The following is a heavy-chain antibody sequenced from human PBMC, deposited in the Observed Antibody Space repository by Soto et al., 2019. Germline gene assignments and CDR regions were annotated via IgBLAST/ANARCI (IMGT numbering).Heavy chain of an antibody. CDR2: IYYSGST. J-gene: IGHJ4*02. V-gene: IGHV4-39*01. CDR1: GGSISSSSYY. CDR3: AAEGRWLQSGKGLDY. D-gene: IGHD5-12*01. Sequence: SETLSLTCTVSGGSISSSSYYWGWIRQPPGKGLEWIVSIYYSGSTYYNPSLKSRVTISVDTSKNQFSLKLSSVTAADTAVYYCAAEGRWLQSGKGLDYWGQGTLVTVSS.